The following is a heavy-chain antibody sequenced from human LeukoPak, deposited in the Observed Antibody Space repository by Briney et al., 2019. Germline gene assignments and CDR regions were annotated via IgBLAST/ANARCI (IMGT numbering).Heavy chain of an antibody. CDR1: GFTVSSNY. CDR3: VIRSGDAGYYGMDV. J-gene: IGHJ6*02. Sequence: PGGSLRLSCAASGFTVSSNYMSWVRQAPGKGLEWVSVIYSGGSTYYADSVKGRFTISRDNSKNTLYLQMNSLRAEDTAVYYCVIRSGDAGYYGMDVWGQGTTVTVSS. CDR2: IYSGGST. V-gene: IGHV3-53*01. D-gene: IGHD6-25*01.